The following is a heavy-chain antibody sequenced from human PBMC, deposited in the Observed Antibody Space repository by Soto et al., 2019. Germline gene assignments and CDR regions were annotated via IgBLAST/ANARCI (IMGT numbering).Heavy chain of an antibody. J-gene: IGHJ5*02. CDR1: GGSISSYY. Sequence: QVQLQESGPGLVKPSETLSLTCTVSGGSISSYYWSWIRQPPGKGLEWVGYIYYSGSTNYNPSLKSRVTISVDTSKNQFSLKLSAVTAADTAVYYCARGSPRGGQWLVCGWFDPWGQGTLVTVSS. CDR2: IYYSGST. V-gene: IGHV4-59*01. CDR3: ARGSPRGGQWLVCGWFDP. D-gene: IGHD6-19*01.